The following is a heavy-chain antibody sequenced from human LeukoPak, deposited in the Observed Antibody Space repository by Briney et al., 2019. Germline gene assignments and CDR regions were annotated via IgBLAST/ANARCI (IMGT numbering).Heavy chain of an antibody. CDR1: VFTLSSYS. J-gene: IGHJ5*02. CDR2: ISSSSSYI. CDR3: ARVLEHWFDP. Sequence: GGSLRLPCAASVFTLSSYSMNWVRQAPGKGLEWVSSISSSSSYIYYADSVKGRFTISRDNAKNSLYPQMNSLRAEDTAVYYCARVLEHWFDPWGQGTLVTISS. V-gene: IGHV3-21*01.